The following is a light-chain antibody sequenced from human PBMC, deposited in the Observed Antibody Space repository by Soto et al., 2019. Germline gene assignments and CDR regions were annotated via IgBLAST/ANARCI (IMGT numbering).Light chain of an antibody. CDR3: QQYVSSPST. CDR1: QSLSSIY. CDR2: GAS. Sequence: EIVLTQSPGTLSLSPWERATLSCRASQSLSSIYLAWYQQKPGQAPRLLIYGASSMDTGVPASFSGSGSGTDFTLTISRLEPEDFAVYYCQQYVSSPSTFGQGTRLDIK. J-gene: IGKJ5*01. V-gene: IGKV3-20*01.